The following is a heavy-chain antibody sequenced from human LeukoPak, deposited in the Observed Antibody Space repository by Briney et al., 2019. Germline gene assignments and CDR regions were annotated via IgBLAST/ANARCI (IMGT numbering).Heavy chain of an antibody. Sequence: ASVKVSCKASGYTFTYYYMHWVRQAPGQGLEWMGWINPNSGGTNYAQKFQGRVTMTRDTSISTAYMELSRLRSDDTAVYYCAREYSSVATFDPWGQGTLVTVSS. CDR2: INPNSGGT. V-gene: IGHV1-2*02. CDR1: GYTFTYYY. CDR3: AREYSSVATFDP. D-gene: IGHD6-25*01. J-gene: IGHJ5*02.